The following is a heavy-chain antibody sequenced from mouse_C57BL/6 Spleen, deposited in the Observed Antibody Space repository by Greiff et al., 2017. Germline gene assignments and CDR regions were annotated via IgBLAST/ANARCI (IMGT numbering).Heavy chain of an antibody. J-gene: IGHJ4*01. CDR1: GFSFNTYA. V-gene: IGHV10-1*01. CDR2: IRSKSNNYAT. Sequence: DVKLVESGGGLVQPKGSLKLSCAASGFSFNTYAMNWVRQAPGKGLEWVARIRSKSNNYATYYADSVKDRFTISRDDSESMLYLQMNNLKTEDTAMYYCVRGSSFYPFYAMDYWGQGTSVTVSS. D-gene: IGHD2-1*01. CDR3: VRGSSFYPFYAMDY.